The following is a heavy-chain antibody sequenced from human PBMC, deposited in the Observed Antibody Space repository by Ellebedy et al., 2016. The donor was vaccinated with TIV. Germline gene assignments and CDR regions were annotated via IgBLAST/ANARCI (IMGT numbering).Heavy chain of an antibody. J-gene: IGHJ4*02. D-gene: IGHD3-10*02. CDR1: GFTFSSFA. CDR3: AKDVEMIGCFDY. CDR2: IGDDAVAT. Sequence: GESLKISCAASGFTFSSFAMSWVRQAPGIGLEWVSAIGDDAVATHYADSVKGRFTISRDNSKNTLYLQMNSLGADDTAVYYCAKDVEMIGCFDYWGQGTLVTVSS. V-gene: IGHV3-23*01.